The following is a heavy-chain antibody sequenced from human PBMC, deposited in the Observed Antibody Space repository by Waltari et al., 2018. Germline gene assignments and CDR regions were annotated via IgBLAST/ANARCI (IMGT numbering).Heavy chain of an antibody. CDR1: GFTFSSYS. D-gene: IGHD4-17*01. V-gene: IGHV3-21*01. CDR2: ISSSSSSYI. Sequence: EVQLVESGGGLVKPGGSLRLSCAASGFTFSSYSMNWVRQAPGKGLEWVSSISSSSSSYIYYADSAKGRFTISRDNAKNSLYLQMNSLRAEDTAVYYCARTVATSYDAFDIWGQGTMVTVSS. CDR3: ARTVATSYDAFDI. J-gene: IGHJ3*02.